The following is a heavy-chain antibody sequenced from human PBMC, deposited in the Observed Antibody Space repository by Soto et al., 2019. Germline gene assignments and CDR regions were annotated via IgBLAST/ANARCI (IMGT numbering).Heavy chain of an antibody. CDR2: IYYSGST. CDR1: GGSISSYY. Sequence: PSETLSLTCTVSGGSISSYYWSWIRQPPGKGLEWIGHIYYSGSTYYNSSLKSRVTISLDTSKNQFSLKLSSVTAADTAVYYCAGQFIAGSYYDLGSYYYYYAMDVWGQGTTVTVSS. J-gene: IGHJ6*02. D-gene: IGHD3-10*01. CDR3: AGQFIAGSYYDLGSYYYYYAMDV. V-gene: IGHV4-59*06.